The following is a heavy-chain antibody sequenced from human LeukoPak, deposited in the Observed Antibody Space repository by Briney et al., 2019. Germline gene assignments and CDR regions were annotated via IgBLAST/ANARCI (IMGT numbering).Heavy chain of an antibody. CDR2: IYYSGST. D-gene: IGHD6-13*01. J-gene: IGHJ4*02. CDR3: ARGVYIAAAQYAY. Sequence: SETLSLTCTVFGGSISSYYWSWIRQPPGKGLEWIGYIYYSGSTNYNPSLKSRVTISVDTTKNQFSLKLSSVTAADTAVYYCARGVYIAAAQYAYWGQGTLVTVSS. CDR1: GGSISSYY. V-gene: IGHV4-59*01.